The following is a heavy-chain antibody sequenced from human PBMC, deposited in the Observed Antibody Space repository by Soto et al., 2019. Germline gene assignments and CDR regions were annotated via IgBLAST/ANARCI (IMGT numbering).Heavy chain of an antibody. D-gene: IGHD5-12*01. J-gene: IGHJ5*02. CDR3: VTYSASHNWFDP. Sequence: SETLCLTCTVSGDSFTNGFYWGWLRQSAGQELQWLLTAYHSWNTYYNPSVRGRVSMSIDPSKNKFSLSLTSVTAADTARYFCVTYSASHNWFDPWGQGTLVTVYS. V-gene: IGHV4-38-2*02. CDR2: AYHSWNT. CDR1: GDSFTNGFY.